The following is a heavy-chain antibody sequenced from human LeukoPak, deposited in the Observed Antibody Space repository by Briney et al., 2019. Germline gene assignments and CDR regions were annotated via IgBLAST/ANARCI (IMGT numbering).Heavy chain of an antibody. V-gene: IGHV3-49*04. CDR2: IRSKAYGGTT. Sequence: GGSLRLSCTASGFTFGDYAMSWVRQAPGKGLEWVGFIRSKAYGGTTEYAASVKGRFTISRDDSKSIAYLQMNSLKTEDTAVYYCTRGGGKRKPFDPWGQGTLVTVSS. CDR1: GFTFGDYA. J-gene: IGHJ5*02. D-gene: IGHD3-16*01. CDR3: TRGGGKRKPFDP.